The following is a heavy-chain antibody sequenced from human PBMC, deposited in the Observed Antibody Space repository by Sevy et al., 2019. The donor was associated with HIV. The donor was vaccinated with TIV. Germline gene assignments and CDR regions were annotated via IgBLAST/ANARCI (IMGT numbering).Heavy chain of an antibody. CDR3: ASFGRLLIISGDVFEI. CDR2: IYQSGNT. V-gene: IGHV4-38-2*01. D-gene: IGHD3-9*01. J-gene: IGHJ3*02. Sequence: SETLSLTCAVSAYSVSSAYSWGWIRQPPGKGLEWIGNIYQSGNTYYNPSLKSRVTISVDTSNNQFSLRLTSVTAADTAVDYWASFGRLLIISGDVFEIWGQGTMVTVSS. CDR1: AYSVSSAYS.